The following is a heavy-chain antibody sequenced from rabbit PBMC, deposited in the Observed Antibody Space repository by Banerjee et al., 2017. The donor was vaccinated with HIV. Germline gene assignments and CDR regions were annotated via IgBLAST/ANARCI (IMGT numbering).Heavy chain of an antibody. V-gene: IGHV1S45*01. CDR2: IWTGSSGST. J-gene: IGHJ6*01. CDR3: ARGYYDMDL. CDR1: GFSLRSYD. Sequence: QEQLEESGGDLVKPEGSLTLTCTASGFSLRSYDMCWVRQAPGKGLEWIGCIWTGSSGSTYYASWAKGRFTISKTSSTTVTLQMTSLTAADTATYFCARGYYDMDLWGPGTLVTVS.